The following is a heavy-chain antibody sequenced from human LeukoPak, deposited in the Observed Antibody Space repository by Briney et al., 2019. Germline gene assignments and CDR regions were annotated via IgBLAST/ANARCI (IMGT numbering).Heavy chain of an antibody. D-gene: IGHD3-10*01. CDR3: AREYYYGSGTDY. V-gene: IGHV3-23*01. Sequence: PGGSLRLSCGASGFIYRDFGMSWVRQSPGKGLEWVSTIRGSGSSTYYADSVKGRFVISRDNSKNTLYLRMNSLRAEDTAVYYCAREYYYGSGTDYWGQGTLVTVSS. CDR1: GFIYRDFG. CDR2: IRGSGSST. J-gene: IGHJ4*02.